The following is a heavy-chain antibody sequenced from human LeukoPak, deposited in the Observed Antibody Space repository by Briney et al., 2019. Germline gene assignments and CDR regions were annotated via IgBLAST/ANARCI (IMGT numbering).Heavy chain of an antibody. J-gene: IGHJ5*02. CDR2: IIPIFGTA. D-gene: IGHD4-17*01. CDR3: ARDYGDTYNWFDP. CDR1: GGTFSSYA. V-gene: IGHV1-69*01. Sequence: SVKVSCKASGGTFSSYAISWVRQAPGQGLEWMGGIIPIFGTANYAQKFQGRVTITADESTSTAYMELSRLRSDDTAVYYCARDYGDTYNWFDPWGQGTLVTVSS.